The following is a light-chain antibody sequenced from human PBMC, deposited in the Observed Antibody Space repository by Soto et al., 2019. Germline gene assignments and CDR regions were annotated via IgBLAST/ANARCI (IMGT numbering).Light chain of an antibody. CDR1: SNDIGGYNY. V-gene: IGLV2-14*03. Sequence: QSVLTQPASVSGSPGQSITFSCTGTSNDIGGYNYVSWYQQHPGKAPKLIIYDVSNRPSGVSNRFSGSKSGNTASLTVSGLQGEDEADYYCSSYTSSSTVVFGGGTKLTVL. CDR2: DVS. CDR3: SSYTSSSTVV. J-gene: IGLJ2*01.